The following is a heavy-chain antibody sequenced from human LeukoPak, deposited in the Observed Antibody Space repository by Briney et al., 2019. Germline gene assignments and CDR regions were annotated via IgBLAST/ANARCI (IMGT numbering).Heavy chain of an antibody. Sequence: GGSLRLSCAASKFMFSTYCMGWVRQTPGKGLEWVANIKRDGSEKYSVDSVKGRFTISRDNAKNSLYLQTNSLRAEDTAVYYCARVILSIPQQGADEPFFFDFWGQGTLVTVSS. CDR3: ARVILSIPQQGADEPFFFDF. J-gene: IGHJ4*02. CDR1: KFMFSTYC. V-gene: IGHV3-7*03. CDR2: IKRDGSEK. D-gene: IGHD3-3*02.